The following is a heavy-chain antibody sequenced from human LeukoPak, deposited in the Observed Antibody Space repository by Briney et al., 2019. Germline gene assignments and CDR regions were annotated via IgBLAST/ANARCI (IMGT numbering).Heavy chain of an antibody. Sequence: GGSLRLSSAASGFTFSSYAMSWVRQAPGKGLEWVSAISGSGGSTYYADSVKGRFTISRDNSKNTLYLQMNSLRAEDTAVYYCAKAQIDIVVVVAATFDYWGQGTLVTVSS. D-gene: IGHD2-15*01. CDR2: ISGSGGST. CDR3: AKAQIDIVVVVAATFDY. CDR1: GFTFSSYA. V-gene: IGHV3-23*01. J-gene: IGHJ4*02.